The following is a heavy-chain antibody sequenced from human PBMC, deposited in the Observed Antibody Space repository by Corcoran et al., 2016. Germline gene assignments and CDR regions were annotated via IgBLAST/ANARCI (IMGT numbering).Heavy chain of an antibody. V-gene: IGHV3-21*01. CDR3: ARAGNYYDSSGYFDY. J-gene: IGHJ4*02. D-gene: IGHD3-22*01. Sequence: EVQLVESGGGLVKPGGSLRLSCAASGFTFSSYSMNWVRQAPGKGLEWVSSISSSSSYIYYADSVKGRFTISRDNAKNSLYLQMNRLRAEDTAVYYCARAGNYYDSSGYFDYWGQGTLVTVSS. CDR1: GFTFSSYS. CDR2: ISSSSSYI.